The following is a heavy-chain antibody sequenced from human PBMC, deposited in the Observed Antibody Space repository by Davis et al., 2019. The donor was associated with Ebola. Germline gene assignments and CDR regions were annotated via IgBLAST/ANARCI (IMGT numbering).Heavy chain of an antibody. D-gene: IGHD6-13*01. J-gene: IGHJ4*02. V-gene: IGHV3-66*01. CDR3: ARDRGSSSWYIDY. CDR1: GFTVSSNY. Sequence: GGSLRLSCAASGFTVSSNYMSWVRQAPGKGLEWVSVIYSGGSTYYADSVKGRFTISRDNSKNTLYLQMNSLRAEDTAVYYCARDRGSSSWYIDYWGQGTLVTVSS. CDR2: IYSGGST.